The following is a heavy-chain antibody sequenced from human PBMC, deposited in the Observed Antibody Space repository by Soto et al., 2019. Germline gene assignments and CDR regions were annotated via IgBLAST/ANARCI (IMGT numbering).Heavy chain of an antibody. CDR3: ARDGGFWSAGGLYYYYGMDV. CDR2: IYYSGST. Sequence: SETLSLTCTVSGGSISSYYWSWIRQPPGKGLEWIGYIYYSGSTNYNPSLKSRVTISVDTSKNQFSLKLGSVTAADTAVYYCARDGGFWSAGGLYYYYGMDVWGQGTTVTVSS. D-gene: IGHD3-3*01. J-gene: IGHJ6*02. CDR1: GGSISSYY. V-gene: IGHV4-59*01.